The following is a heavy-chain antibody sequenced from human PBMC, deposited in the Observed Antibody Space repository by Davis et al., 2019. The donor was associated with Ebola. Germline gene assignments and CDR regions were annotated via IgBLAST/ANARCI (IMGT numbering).Heavy chain of an antibody. J-gene: IGHJ2*01. CDR3: ARDLIGIVGARSLWYFDL. D-gene: IGHD1-26*01. CDR2: IYSGGST. CDR1: GFTVSSNY. Sequence: PGGSLRLSCAASGFTVSSNYMSWVRQAPGKGLEWVSVIYSGGSTYYADSVKGRFTISRDNSKNTLYLQMNSLRAEDTAVYYCARDLIGIVGARSLWYFDLWGRGTLVTVSS. V-gene: IGHV3-66*02.